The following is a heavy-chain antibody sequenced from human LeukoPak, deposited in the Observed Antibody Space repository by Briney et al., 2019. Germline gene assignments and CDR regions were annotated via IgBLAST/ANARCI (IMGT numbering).Heavy chain of an antibody. CDR1: GFTFRNYA. J-gene: IGHJ6*02. CDR3: ARSPFFWSGYRYYYYGMDV. Sequence: GSLRLSCAVSGFTFRNYAMHWVRQAPGKGLEWVAVISYDGSKKYYADSVKGRFTISRDNAKNTLYLQMNSLRAEDTAVYYCARSPFFWSGYRYYYYGMDVWGRGTTVTVSS. V-gene: IGHV3-30-3*01. CDR2: ISYDGSKK. D-gene: IGHD3-3*01.